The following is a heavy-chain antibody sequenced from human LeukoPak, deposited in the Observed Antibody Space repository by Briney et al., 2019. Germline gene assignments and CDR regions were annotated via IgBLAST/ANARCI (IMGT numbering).Heavy chain of an antibody. J-gene: IGHJ4*02. D-gene: IGHD2-21*02. CDR3: ARGLAYCGGDCYSGLSY. CDR2: ISYDGSNK. CDR1: GFTFSSYA. Sequence: GGSLRLSCAASGFTFSSYAMHWVRQAPGKGLEWVAVISYDGSNKYYADSVKGRFTISRDNSKNTLYLQMSSLRAEDTAVYYCARGLAYCGGDCYSGLSYWGQGTLVTVSS. V-gene: IGHV3-30-3*01.